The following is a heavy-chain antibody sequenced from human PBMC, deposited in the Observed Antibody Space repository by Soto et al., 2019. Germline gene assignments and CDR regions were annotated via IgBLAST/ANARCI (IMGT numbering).Heavy chain of an antibody. Sequence: ASVKVSCKASGYTFTSYAMHWVRQAPGQRLEWMGWINAGNGNTKYSQKFQGRVTITRDTSASTAYMELSSLRSEDTAVYYCARDGGITGTIHHDYWGQGTLVTVSS. D-gene: IGHD1-7*01. V-gene: IGHV1-3*01. CDR3: ARDGGITGTIHHDY. CDR2: INAGNGNT. J-gene: IGHJ4*02. CDR1: GYTFTSYA.